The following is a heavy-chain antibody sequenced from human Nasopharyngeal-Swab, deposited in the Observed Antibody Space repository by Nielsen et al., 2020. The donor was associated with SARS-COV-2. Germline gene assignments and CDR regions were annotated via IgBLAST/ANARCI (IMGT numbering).Heavy chain of an antibody. Sequence: RQAPGKGLEWIGSIYHSGSTYYNPSLKSRVTISVDTSKNQFSLKLSSVTAADTAVYYCARVSYNYYYYYYMDVWGKGTTVTVSS. CDR2: IYHSGST. V-gene: IGHV4-38-2*02. J-gene: IGHJ6*03. CDR3: ARVSYNYYYYYYMDV. D-gene: IGHD1-1*01.